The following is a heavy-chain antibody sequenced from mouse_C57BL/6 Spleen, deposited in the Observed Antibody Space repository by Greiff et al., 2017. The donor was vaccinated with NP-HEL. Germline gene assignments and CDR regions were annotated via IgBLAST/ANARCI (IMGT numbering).Heavy chain of an antibody. J-gene: IGHJ4*01. D-gene: IGHD1-1*01. CDR2: IYPRSGYT. Sequence: VQLQQSGAELARPGASVKLSCKASGYTFTSYGISWVKQRTGQGLEWIGEIYPRSGYTYYNEKFKGKATLTADKSSSTAYMELRSLTAEDSAVYVCARDYGSGGAKDDWGQGTSVTVSS. V-gene: IGHV1-81*01. CDR3: ARDYGSGGAKDD. CDR1: GYTFTSYG.